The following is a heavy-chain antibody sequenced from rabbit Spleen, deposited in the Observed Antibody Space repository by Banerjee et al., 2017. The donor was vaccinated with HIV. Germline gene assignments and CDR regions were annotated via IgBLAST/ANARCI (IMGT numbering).Heavy chain of an antibody. V-gene: IGHV1S40*01. CDR3: ARDAGTSFSTYGMDL. CDR2: AYAGSSGST. CDR1: GFSFNSGYD. D-gene: IGHD8-1*01. Sequence: QSLEESGGGLVKPGASLKPTCKASGFSFNSGYDMWWVRQAPGKGLEWVACAYAGSSGSTYSATWAKGRFTISKTSSTTVTLQMTSLTAADTATYFCARDAGTSFSTYGMDLWGQGTLVTVS. J-gene: IGHJ6*01.